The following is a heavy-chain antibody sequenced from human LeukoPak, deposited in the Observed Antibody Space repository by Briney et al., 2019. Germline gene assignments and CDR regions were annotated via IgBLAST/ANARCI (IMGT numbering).Heavy chain of an antibody. CDR1: GGSISSSNW. CDR2: IYHSGST. D-gene: IGHD6-13*01. Sequence: SGTLSLTCAVSGGSISSSNWWSWVRQPPGKGLEWIGEIYHSGSTNYNPSLKSRVTISVDKSKNQFSLKLSSVTAADTAVYYCARAMDSSSWYGGSFDYWGQGTLVTVSS. J-gene: IGHJ4*02. CDR3: ARAMDSSSWYGGSFDY. V-gene: IGHV4-4*02.